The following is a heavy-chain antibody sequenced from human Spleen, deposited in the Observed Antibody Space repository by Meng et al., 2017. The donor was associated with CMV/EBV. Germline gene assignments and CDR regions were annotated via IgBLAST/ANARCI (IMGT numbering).Heavy chain of an antibody. CDR2: VSDNGANT. V-gene: IGHV3-23*01. CDR1: GFTFSSYA. J-gene: IGHJ5*02. D-gene: IGHD2-15*01. CDR3: AMSAGIDP. Sequence: ETLSLTCAASGFTFSSYAMTWVRHAPGKGLEWVSAVSDNGANTYYADSVKGRFTISRDNSKNTLYLLMNSLRSEDTAVYYCAMSAGIDPWGQGTLVTVSS.